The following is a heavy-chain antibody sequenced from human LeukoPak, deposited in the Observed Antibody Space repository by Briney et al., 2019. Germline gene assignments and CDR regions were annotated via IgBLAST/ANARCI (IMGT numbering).Heavy chain of an antibody. CDR1: GFTFSSYA. Sequence: GGSLRLSCAASGFTFSSYAMSWVRQAPGKGLEWVSAISGSGGSTYYADSVKGRFTISRDNSKNTLYLQMNSLRAEDTAVYYFAKTPAGSWYPQGFDYWGQGTLVTVSS. V-gene: IGHV3-23*01. CDR3: AKTPAGSWYPQGFDY. D-gene: IGHD6-13*01. CDR2: ISGSGGST. J-gene: IGHJ4*02.